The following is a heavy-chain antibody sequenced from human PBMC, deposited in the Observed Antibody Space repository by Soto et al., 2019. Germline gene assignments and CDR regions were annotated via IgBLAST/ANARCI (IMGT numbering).Heavy chain of an antibody. J-gene: IGHJ6*02. Sequence: GASVKVSCKASGYTFTSYYMHWVRQAPGQGLEWMGIINPSGGSTSYAQKFQGRVTMTRDTSTSTVYMELSSLRSEDTAVYYCARDTSAYHDSSGYSGHPEGSCMDVWGQGTTVTVSS. V-gene: IGHV1-46*01. CDR3: ARDTSAYHDSSGYSGHPEGSCMDV. CDR1: GYTFTSYY. D-gene: IGHD3-22*01. CDR2: INPSGGST.